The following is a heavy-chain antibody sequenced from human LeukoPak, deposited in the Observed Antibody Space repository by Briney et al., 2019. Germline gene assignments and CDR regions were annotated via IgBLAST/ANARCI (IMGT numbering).Heavy chain of an antibody. Sequence: QSGGSLRLSCAASGFTFSSYNMNWVRQAPGKGLEWVSYISSSGSTISYADSVKGRFTISRDNAKNSLYLQMNSLRAEDTAVYYCSRDRSAYSGYDLLDYWGQGTLVTVSS. J-gene: IGHJ4*02. CDR1: GFTFSSYN. D-gene: IGHD5-12*01. CDR3: SRDRSAYSGYDLLDY. V-gene: IGHV3-48*03. CDR2: ISSSGSTI.